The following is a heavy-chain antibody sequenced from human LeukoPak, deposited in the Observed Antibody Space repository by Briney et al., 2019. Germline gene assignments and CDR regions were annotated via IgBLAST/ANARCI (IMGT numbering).Heavy chain of an antibody. CDR2: IYPGDSDT. Sequence: GESLKISCKGFGYSFISNWIGWVRQMPGKGLEWMGIIYPGDSDTRYSPSFQGQVIISADKSINTAYLQWSSLKASDTAMYYCARLEYYESSGAPFDYWGQGTLVTVSS. V-gene: IGHV5-51*01. CDR3: ARLEYYESSGAPFDY. CDR1: GYSFISNW. D-gene: IGHD3-22*01. J-gene: IGHJ4*02.